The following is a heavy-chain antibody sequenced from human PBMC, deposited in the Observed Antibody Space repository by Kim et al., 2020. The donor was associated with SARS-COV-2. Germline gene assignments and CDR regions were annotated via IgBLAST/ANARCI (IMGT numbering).Heavy chain of an antibody. Sequence: SETLSLTCAVYGGSFSGYYWSWIRQPPGKGLEWIGEINHSGSTNYNPSLKSRVTISVDTSKNQFSLKLSSVTAADTAVYYCARGRQNLILSSLNRSYFD. CDR2: INHSGST. D-gene: IGHD2-2*01. V-gene: IGHV4-34*01. CDR1: GGSFSGYY. CDR3: ARGRQNLILSSLNRSYFD. J-gene: IGHJ4*01.